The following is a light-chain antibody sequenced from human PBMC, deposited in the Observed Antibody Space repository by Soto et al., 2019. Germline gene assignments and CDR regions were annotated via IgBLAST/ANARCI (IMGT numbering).Light chain of an antibody. CDR3: QQYGRT. V-gene: IGKV3-20*01. Sequence: EIVLTQSPATLSLSPGEIATLSCRASQSVRSDYLAWYQQKPGQAPRLLLYGASSRATGIPDRFSGSGSGTAFTLTISRLEPEDFAVYYCQQYGRTFGQGTKVDIK. J-gene: IGKJ1*01. CDR2: GAS. CDR1: QSVRSDY.